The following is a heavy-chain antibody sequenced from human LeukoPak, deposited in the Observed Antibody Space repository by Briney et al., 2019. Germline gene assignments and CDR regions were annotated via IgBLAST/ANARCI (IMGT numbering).Heavy chain of an antibody. CDR2: INPNSGGT. J-gene: IGHJ5*02. V-gene: IGHV1-2*02. CDR3: ARVLTGYPNWFDP. D-gene: IGHD3-9*01. CDR1: GYTFTGYY. Sequence: ASVKVSCKASGYTFTGYYMHWVRQAPGQGLEWMGWINPNSGGTNYAQKFQGRVTITADESTSTAYMELSSLRSEDTAVYYCARVLTGYPNWFDPWGQGTLVTVSS.